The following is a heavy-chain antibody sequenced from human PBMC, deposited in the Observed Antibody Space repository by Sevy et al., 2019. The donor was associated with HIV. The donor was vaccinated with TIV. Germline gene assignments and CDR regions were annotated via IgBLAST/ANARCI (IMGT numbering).Heavy chain of an antibody. V-gene: IGHV3-30*04. CDR3: ARRRTGYSSSWAPYYYYCYMDV. J-gene: IGHJ6*03. D-gene: IGHD6-13*01. Sequence: GGSLRLSCAASGFTFSSYAMHWVRQAPGKGLEWVAVISYDGRNKYYADSVKGRFTISRDKSKNTLYLQMNSLRAEDTAVYYCARRRTGYSSSWAPYYYYCYMDVWGKGTTVTVSS. CDR1: GFTFSSYA. CDR2: ISYDGRNK.